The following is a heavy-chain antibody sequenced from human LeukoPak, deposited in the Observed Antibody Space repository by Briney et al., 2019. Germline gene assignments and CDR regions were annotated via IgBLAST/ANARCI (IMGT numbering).Heavy chain of an antibody. CDR2: IWYDGSNK. CDR3: ARDLDVAAAGFWFDP. J-gene: IGHJ5*02. CDR1: GFTFSSYG. V-gene: IGHV3-33*01. D-gene: IGHD6-13*01. Sequence: PGGSLRLSCAASGFTFSSYGMHWVRQAPGKGREWGAVIWYDGSNKYYADSVKGRFTISRDNSKNTLYLQMNSLRAEDTAVYYCARDLDVAAAGFWFDPWGQGTLVTVSS.